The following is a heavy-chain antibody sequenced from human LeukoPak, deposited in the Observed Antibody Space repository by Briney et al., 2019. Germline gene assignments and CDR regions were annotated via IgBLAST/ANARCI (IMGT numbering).Heavy chain of an antibody. CDR1: GYTFTGYY. Sequence: ASVKVSCKSSGYTFTGYYMHWVRQAPGQGLEWMGWINPNSGGTNYAQKFQGRVTMTTDTSTSTAYMELRSLRSDDTAVYYCARARGSDAFDIWGQGTMVTVSS. V-gene: IGHV1-2*02. CDR2: INPNSGGT. D-gene: IGHD3-10*01. J-gene: IGHJ3*02. CDR3: ARARGSDAFDI.